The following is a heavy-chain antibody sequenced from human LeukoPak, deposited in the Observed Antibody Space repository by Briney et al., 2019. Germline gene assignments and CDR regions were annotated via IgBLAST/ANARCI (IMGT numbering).Heavy chain of an antibody. CDR1: GGSFSGDY. CDR3: ARRPRYSSGWYYFDS. Sequence: SETLSLTCAVYGGSFSGDYWNWIRQPPGKGLEWIGEINHSGSTNSNPSLKSRVTISVDRSKNQFSLKLSSVTAADTAVYYCARRPRYSSGWYYFDSWGQGTLVTVAS. V-gene: IGHV4-34*01. CDR2: INHSGST. D-gene: IGHD6-19*01. J-gene: IGHJ4*02.